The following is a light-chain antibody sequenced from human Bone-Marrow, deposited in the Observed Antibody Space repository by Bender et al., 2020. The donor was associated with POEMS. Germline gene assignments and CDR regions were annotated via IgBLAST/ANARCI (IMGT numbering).Light chain of an antibody. J-gene: IGLJ2*01. CDR3: SSYTRIPVV. CDR2: DVT. CDR1: SNDIGVSDY. V-gene: IGLV2-14*03. Sequence: QSALTQPASVSGSPGQSITISCTGTSNDIGVSDYVSWYQHHPGEAPKLMIYDVTRRPSGVSNRFSGSKSGSTASLTISGLQADDEATYYCSSYTRIPVVFGGGTKLTVL.